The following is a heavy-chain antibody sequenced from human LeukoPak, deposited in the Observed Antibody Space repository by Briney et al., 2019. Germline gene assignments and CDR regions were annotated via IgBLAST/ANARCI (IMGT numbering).Heavy chain of an antibody. CDR2: MSRTADRI. CDR1: GGTLSTYE. J-gene: IGHJ1*01. Sequence: GGSLRLSCTIFGGTLSTYEFNWVRQAPGKRPEWISYMSRTADRIDHADSVKGRFTMSRDNAKNSVYLQMNSLRVDDTAIYYCATRLPFTGYKQWGQGTLVTVSS. D-gene: IGHD5-24*01. V-gene: IGHV3-48*03. CDR3: ATRLPFTGYKQ.